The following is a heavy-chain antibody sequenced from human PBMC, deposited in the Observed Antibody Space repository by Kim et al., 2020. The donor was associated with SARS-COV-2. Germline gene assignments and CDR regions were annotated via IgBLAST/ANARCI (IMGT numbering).Heavy chain of an antibody. J-gene: IGHJ6*02. CDR1: GFTFSSYA. D-gene: IGHD3-16*01. CDR2: ISYDGSNK. V-gene: IGHV3-30*04. CDR3: EGTGGGNFYGMDV. Sequence: GGSLRLSCAASGFTFSSYAMHWVRQAPGKGLEWVAVISYDGSNKYYADSVKGRFTISRDNSKNTLYLQMNSLRAEDTAVYYCEGTGGGNFYGMDVWGQGTTVTVSS.